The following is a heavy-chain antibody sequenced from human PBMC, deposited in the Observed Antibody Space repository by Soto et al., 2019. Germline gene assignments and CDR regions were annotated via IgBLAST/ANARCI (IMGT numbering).Heavy chain of an antibody. D-gene: IGHD6-13*01. CDR3: VKDESINWYSGHFRH. CDR2: INWNSGSI. CDR1: GFTFDDYA. J-gene: IGHJ1*01. V-gene: IGHV3-9*01. Sequence: HPGGSLRLSCAAFGFTFDDYAMHWVRQVPGKGLEWVSGINWNSGSIGYGDSVKGRFAISRDNAKNSLHLQMNSLSAEDTAFYYCVKDESINWYSGHFRHWGQGTLVTVSS.